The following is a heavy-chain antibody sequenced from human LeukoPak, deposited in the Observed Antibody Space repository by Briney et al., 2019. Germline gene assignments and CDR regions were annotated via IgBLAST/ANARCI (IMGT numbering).Heavy chain of an antibody. CDR2: INPNSDDT. CDR1: GYTFTGYY. V-gene: IGHV1-2*02. J-gene: IGHJ4*02. Sequence: ASVKVSCKASGYTFTGYYMHWVRQAPGQGLEWMGWINPNSDDTNYAQKFQGRVTMTRDTSISTAYMGLSRLRSDDTAVYYCASGDQHHQLPYWGQGTLVTVSS. D-gene: IGHD2-2*01. CDR3: ASGDQHHQLPY.